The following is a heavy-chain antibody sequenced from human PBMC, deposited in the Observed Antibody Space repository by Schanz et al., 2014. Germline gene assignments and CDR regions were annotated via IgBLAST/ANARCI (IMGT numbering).Heavy chain of an antibody. Sequence: QVQLVQSGAEVKKPGASVKVSCKSSGYTFTDYHIHWVRQAPGQGLEWMGWINPNSGGTDYAQKFQGRVTMTSDTSISTAYMELSRLVYDDTAVYYCAREGTVIRGLSGWFDPWGQGILVTVSS. CDR3: AREGTVIRGLSGWFDP. J-gene: IGHJ5*02. CDR2: INPNSGGT. CDR1: GYTFTDYH. D-gene: IGHD3-10*01. V-gene: IGHV1-2*02.